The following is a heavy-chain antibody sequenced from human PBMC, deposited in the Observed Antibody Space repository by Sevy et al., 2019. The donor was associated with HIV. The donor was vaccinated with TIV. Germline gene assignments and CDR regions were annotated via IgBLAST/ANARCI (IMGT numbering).Heavy chain of an antibody. Sequence: SETLSFTCTVSGGSISSGSYYWSWIRQPAGKGLEWIGRIYTSGSTYYNPSLKSRVTISVDTSKNQFSLKLSSVTAADTAVYYCARASRIAAAGFYSGDAFDIWGQGTMVTVSS. J-gene: IGHJ3*02. D-gene: IGHD6-13*01. CDR3: ARASRIAAAGFYSGDAFDI. CDR2: IYTSGST. CDR1: GGSISSGSYY. V-gene: IGHV4-61*02.